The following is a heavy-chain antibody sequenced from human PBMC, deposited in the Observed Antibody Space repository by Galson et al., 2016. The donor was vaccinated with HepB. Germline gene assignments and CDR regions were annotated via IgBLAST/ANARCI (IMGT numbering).Heavy chain of an antibody. CDR1: GFSLSTSAVG. CDR3: ARGSGWLLDR. CDR2: IYWDDNE. J-gene: IGHJ5*02. Sequence: PALVKPPQTLTLTCTFSGFSLSTSAVGVGWIRQAPGKAPEWLAFIYWDDNEHYSPSLESRLTITKDTPKNQVVLTMTNMDPVDTGTYYCARGSGWLLDRWGQGTLVTVSS. V-gene: IGHV2-5*02. D-gene: IGHD6-19*01.